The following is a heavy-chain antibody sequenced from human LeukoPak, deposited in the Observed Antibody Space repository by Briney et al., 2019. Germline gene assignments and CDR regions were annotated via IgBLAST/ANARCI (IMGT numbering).Heavy chain of an antibody. D-gene: IGHD3-22*01. J-gene: IGHJ4*02. CDR3: ARAFDSSGYSPHDY. CDR1: GYTFTGYY. V-gene: IGHV1-2*02. Sequence: GASVKVSCKASGYTFTGYYMHWVRQAPGQGLEWMGWINPNSGGTNYAQKFQGRVTMTRDTSISTAYMELSRLRSDDAAVYYCARAFDSSGYSPHDYWGQGTLVTVSS. CDR2: INPNSGGT.